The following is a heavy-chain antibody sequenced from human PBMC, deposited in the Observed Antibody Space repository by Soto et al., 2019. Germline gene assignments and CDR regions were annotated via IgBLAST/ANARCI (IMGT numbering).Heavy chain of an antibody. CDR2: INAGNGNT. D-gene: IGHD2-15*01. Sequence: QVQLVQSGAEVKKPGASVKVSCKASGYTFTSYAMHWVRQAPGQRLEWMGWINAGNGNTKYSQKFQGRVTITRDTSASTAYRELSSLRSEDTAVYYCARYCSGGSCYSSHAFDIWGQGTMVTVSS. J-gene: IGHJ3*02. CDR1: GYTFTSYA. CDR3: ARYCSGGSCYSSHAFDI. V-gene: IGHV1-3*01.